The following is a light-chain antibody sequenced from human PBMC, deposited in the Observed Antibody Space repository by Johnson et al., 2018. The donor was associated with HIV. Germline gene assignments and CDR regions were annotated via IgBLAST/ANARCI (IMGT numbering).Light chain of an antibody. V-gene: IGLV1-51*02. Sequence: HSVLTQPPSVSAAPGQKVTISCSGSYSNIANNYVSWYQQLPGAAPKLLIYKDDKRPSGIPDRFSGSKSGTSATLSITGLQTGDEADYYCGIWQTSLSTGGVFGAGTKVIVL. CDR1: YSNIANNY. J-gene: IGLJ1*01. CDR3: GIWQTSLSTGGV. CDR2: KDD.